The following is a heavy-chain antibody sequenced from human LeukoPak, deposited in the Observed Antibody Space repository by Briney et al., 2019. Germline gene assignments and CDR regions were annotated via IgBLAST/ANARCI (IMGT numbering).Heavy chain of an antibody. CDR1: GFTFSSYA. CDR2: ISGSGGST. CDR3: AKDNPIFLRRPEDAFDI. V-gene: IGHV3-23*01. D-gene: IGHD4-17*01. J-gene: IGHJ3*02. Sequence: GGSLRLSCAASGFTFSSYAMSWVRQAPGKGLEWVSAISGSGGSTYYADSVKGRFTISRDNSKNTLYLQMNSLRAEDTAVYYCAKDNPIFLRRPEDAFDIWGQGTMVTVSS.